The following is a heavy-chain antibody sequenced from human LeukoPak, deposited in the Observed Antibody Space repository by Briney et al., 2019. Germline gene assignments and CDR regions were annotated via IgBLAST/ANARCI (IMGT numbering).Heavy chain of an antibody. D-gene: IGHD2-15*01. CDR1: GGTFSSYA. CDR3: ARMVVAATRGWYNWFDP. CDR2: IIPIFGTA. J-gene: IGHJ5*02. V-gene: IGHV1-69*13. Sequence: SVKVSCKASGGTFSSYAISWVRQAPGQGLEWMGGIIPIFGTANYAQKFQGRVTITADESTSTAYMELSSLRSEDTAVYYCARMVVAATRGWYNWFDPWGQGTLVTVS.